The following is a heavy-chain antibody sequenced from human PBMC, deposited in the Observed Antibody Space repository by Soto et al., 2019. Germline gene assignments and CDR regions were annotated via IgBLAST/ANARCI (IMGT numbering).Heavy chain of an antibody. D-gene: IGHD3-3*01. CDR3: AKDRMWSGRKRANWFDP. J-gene: IGHJ5*02. V-gene: IGHV3-23*01. Sequence: GGSLRLSCAASGFTFSSYAMSWVRQAPGKGLEWVSAISGSGGSTYYADSVKGRFTISRDNSKNTLYLQMNSLRAEDTAVYYCAKDRMWSGRKRANWFDPWGQGTLVTVSS. CDR1: GFTFSSYA. CDR2: ISGSGGST.